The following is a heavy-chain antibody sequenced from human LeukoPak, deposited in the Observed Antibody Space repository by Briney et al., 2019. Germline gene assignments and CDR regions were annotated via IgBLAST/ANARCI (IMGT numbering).Heavy chain of an antibody. CDR1: GGSISSSSYY. CDR3: ARGLSDSSSWFDAYDY. V-gene: IGHV4-39*07. D-gene: IGHD6-13*01. J-gene: IGHJ4*02. CDR2: IYYSGST. Sequence: PSETLSLTCTVSGGSISSSSYYWGWIRQPPGKGLEWIGSIYYSGSTYYNPSLKSRVTISVDTSKNQFSLKLSSVTAADTAVYYCARGLSDSSSWFDAYDYWGQGTLVTVSS.